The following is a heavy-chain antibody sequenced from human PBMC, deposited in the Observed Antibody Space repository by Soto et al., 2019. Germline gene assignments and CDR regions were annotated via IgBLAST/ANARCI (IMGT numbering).Heavy chain of an antibody. V-gene: IGHV4-31*03. D-gene: IGHD6-13*01. Sequence: SETLSITCFVSGASVSSDGYYWTWLRQYSGGGREFIGYISHSGITYHNPSLQSRPTLSVDTSKNHFSLDLRFVTVADTAIYYCAAAWSSSLLIRSWGQGP. J-gene: IGHJ4*02. CDR3: AAAWSSSLLIRS. CDR1: GASVSSDGYY. CDR2: ISHSGIT.